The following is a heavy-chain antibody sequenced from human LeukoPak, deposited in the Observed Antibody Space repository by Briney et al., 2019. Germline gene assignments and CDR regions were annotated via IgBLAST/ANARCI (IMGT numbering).Heavy chain of an antibody. CDR1: GGSISSYY. V-gene: IGHV4-4*09. D-gene: IGHD3-10*01. CDR2: IYTSGST. Sequence: PSETLSLTCTVSGGSISSYYWSWIRQPPGKGLEWIGYIYTSGSTNYNPSLKSRVTISVDTSKNQFSLKLTSVTAADTAVYYCARRRGSGSYYYFDYWGQGTLVTVSS. CDR3: ARRRGSGSYYYFDY. J-gene: IGHJ4*02.